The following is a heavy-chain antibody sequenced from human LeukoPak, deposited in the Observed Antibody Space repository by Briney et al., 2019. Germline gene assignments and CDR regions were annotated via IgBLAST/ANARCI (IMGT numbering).Heavy chain of an antibody. D-gene: IGHD3-10*01. J-gene: IGHJ6*03. CDR2: IYPGDSDT. CDR1: GYSFTSYR. V-gene: IGHV5-51*01. Sequence: GESLKISCKGSGYSFTSYRISWVRQMPGKGLEWMGIIYPGDSDTRYSPSFQGQVTISADKSISTAYLQWSSLKASDTAMYYCARIMARGVRSGYMDVWGKGTTVTVSS. CDR3: ARIMARGVRSGYMDV.